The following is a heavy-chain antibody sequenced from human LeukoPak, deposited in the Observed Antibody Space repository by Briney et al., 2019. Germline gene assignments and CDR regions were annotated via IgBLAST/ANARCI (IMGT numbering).Heavy chain of an antibody. D-gene: IGHD2-15*01. CDR3: ARVRWPGRAFDT. Sequence: SETLSLTCTVSGGSISSGSYYWSWIRQPAGKGLEWIGRIYTSGSTNYNPSLKSRVTISVDTSKNQFSLKLSSVTAADTAVYYCARVRWPGRAFDTWGQGTMVTVSS. V-gene: IGHV4-61*02. CDR1: GGSISSGSYY. J-gene: IGHJ3*02. CDR2: IYTSGST.